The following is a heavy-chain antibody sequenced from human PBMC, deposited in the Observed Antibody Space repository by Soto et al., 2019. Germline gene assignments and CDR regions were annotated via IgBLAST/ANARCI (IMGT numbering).Heavy chain of an antibody. Sequence: GASVKVSCKASGYTFTSYDINWVRQATGQGLEWMGWMNPNSGNTGYAQKFQGRVTMARNTSISTAYMELSSLRSEDTAVYYCARVRFGVVIGLYYMDVWGQGSTVTVSS. J-gene: IGHJ6*03. CDR3: ARVRFGVVIGLYYMDV. V-gene: IGHV1-8*01. D-gene: IGHD3-3*01. CDR1: GYTFTSYD. CDR2: MNPNSGNT.